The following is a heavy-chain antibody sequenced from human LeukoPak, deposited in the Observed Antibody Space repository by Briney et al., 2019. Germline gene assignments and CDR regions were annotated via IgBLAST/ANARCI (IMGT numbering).Heavy chain of an antibody. CDR2: ISAYNGNT. CDR3: ARQYYYDSSGMYYFDY. V-gene: IGHV1-18*01. CDR1: GYTFTSYD. Sequence: GASVKVSCKASGYTFTSYDINWVRQAPGQGLEWMGWISAYNGNTNYAQKLQGRVTMTTDTSTSTAYMELRSLRSDDTAVYYCARQYYYDSSGMYYFDYWGQGTLVTVSS. J-gene: IGHJ4*02. D-gene: IGHD3-22*01.